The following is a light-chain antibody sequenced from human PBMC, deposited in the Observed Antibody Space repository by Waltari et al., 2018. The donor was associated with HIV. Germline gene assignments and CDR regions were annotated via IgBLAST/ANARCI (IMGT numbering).Light chain of an antibody. CDR1: SSQLGARED. Sequence: QSVLTQPPPVSGAPGQRVIISCTGTSSQLGAREDVHWYQQLPGAVPKFLIYFYPNRPSGVPYRFSCSKSGASSSLAIVLFQTDDDADYYCLSYVYCLNAVVFGFGTRFTVL. V-gene: IGLV1-40*01. J-gene: IGLJ2*01. CDR2: FYP. CDR3: LSYVYCLNAVV.